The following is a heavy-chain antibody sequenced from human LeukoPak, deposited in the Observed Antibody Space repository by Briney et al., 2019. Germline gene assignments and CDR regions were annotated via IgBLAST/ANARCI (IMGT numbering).Heavy chain of an antibody. Sequence: SETLSLTCAVYGGSFSGYYWSWIRQPPVKGLEWIGEINHSGSTNYNPSLKSRVTISVDTSKNQFSLKLSSVTAADTAVYYCARVGAAFWSGYYTKDFDYWGQGTLVTVSS. V-gene: IGHV4-34*01. D-gene: IGHD3-3*01. J-gene: IGHJ4*02. CDR3: ARVGAAFWSGYYTKDFDY. CDR1: GGSFSGYY. CDR2: INHSGST.